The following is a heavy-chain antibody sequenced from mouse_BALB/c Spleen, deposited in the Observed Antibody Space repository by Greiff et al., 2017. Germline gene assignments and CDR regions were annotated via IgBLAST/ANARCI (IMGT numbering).Heavy chain of an antibody. CDR3: AREGPYYYGSSPPFAY. V-gene: IGHV3-2*02. D-gene: IGHD1-1*01. Sequence: EVQLVESGPGLVKPSQSLSLTCTVTGYSITSDYAWNWIRQFPGNKLEWMGYISYSGSTSYNPSLKSRISITRDTSKNQFFLQLNSVTTEDTATYYCAREGPYYYGSSPPFAYWGQGTLVTVSA. J-gene: IGHJ3*01. CDR1: GYSITSDYA. CDR2: ISYSGST.